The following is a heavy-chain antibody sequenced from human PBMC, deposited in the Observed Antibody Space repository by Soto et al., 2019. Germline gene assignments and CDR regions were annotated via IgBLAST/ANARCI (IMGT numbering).Heavy chain of an antibody. CDR2: INHSGST. CDR1: GGSFSGYY. J-gene: IGHJ4*02. D-gene: IGHD2-8*01. Sequence: SETLSLTCAVYGGSFSGYYWSWIRQPSGKGLEWIGKINHSGSTNYNPPLKSRVTISVDTSKNQFSLKLNSVTAADTAVYYCARGLPYCTSGFCYDYFDYWGQGPLVTVSS. CDR3: ARGLPYCTSGFCYDYFDY. V-gene: IGHV4-34*01.